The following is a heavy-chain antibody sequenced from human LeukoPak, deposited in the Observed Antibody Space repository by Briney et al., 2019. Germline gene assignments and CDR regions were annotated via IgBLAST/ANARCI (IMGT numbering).Heavy chain of an antibody. CDR2: IYTSGST. D-gene: IGHD3-9*01. CDR3: ARAHYDILTGPNNGLDV. J-gene: IGHJ6*02. Sequence: SETLSLTCTVSGGSISSYYWSWIRQPPGKGLEWIGYIYTSGSTNYNPSLKRRVTMSVDTSKDQFSLKLSSVTAADTAVYYCARAHYDILTGPNNGLDVWGQGTTVTVSS. V-gene: IGHV4-4*09. CDR1: GGSISSYY.